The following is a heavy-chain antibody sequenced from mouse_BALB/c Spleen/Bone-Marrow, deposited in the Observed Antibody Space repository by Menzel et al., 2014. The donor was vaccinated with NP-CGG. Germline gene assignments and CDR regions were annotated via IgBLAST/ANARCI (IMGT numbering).Heavy chain of an antibody. D-gene: IGHD2-1*01. CDR2: INPGSGGT. CDR1: GYAFTNYL. CDR3: ARGDLYYGNLYAMDY. Sequence: VHLVESGAELVRPGTSVKVSCKASGYAFTNYLIEWIKKRPGQGLEWIGVINPGSGGTNYNEKFKGKATLTADESSSTAYMQLSSLTSDDSAVYFCARGDLYYGNLYAMDYWGQGTSVTVSS. V-gene: IGHV1-54*01. J-gene: IGHJ4*01.